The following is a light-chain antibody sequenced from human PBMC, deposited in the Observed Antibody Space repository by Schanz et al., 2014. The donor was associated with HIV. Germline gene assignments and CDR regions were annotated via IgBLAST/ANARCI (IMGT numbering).Light chain of an antibody. J-gene: IGLJ2*01. CDR3: SSYTSSRDVV. Sequence: QSALTQPASLSGSPGQSITISCTEINSDVGGYNYVSWYQQHPGKAPKLMIYDVSSRPSGVSNRFSGSKSGNTASLTISGLQAEDEADYYCSSYTSSRDVVFGGGTKLTVL. CDR2: DVS. CDR1: NSDVGGYNY. V-gene: IGLV2-14*01.